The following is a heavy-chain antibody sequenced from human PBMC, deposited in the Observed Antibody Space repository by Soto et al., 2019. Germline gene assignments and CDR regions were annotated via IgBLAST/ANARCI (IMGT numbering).Heavy chain of an antibody. CDR1: GFTFSGSA. CDR2: IRSKANSYAT. CDR3: TRLHYYGSGSYSNY. D-gene: IGHD3-10*01. J-gene: IGHJ4*02. V-gene: IGHV3-73*02. Sequence: EVQLVESGGGLVQPGGSLKLSCAASGFTFSGSAMHWVRQASGKGLEWVGRIRSKANSYATAYAASVRGRFTISRDDSKNTAYLQMNSLKTEDTAVYYCTRLHYYGSGSYSNYWGQGTLVTVSS.